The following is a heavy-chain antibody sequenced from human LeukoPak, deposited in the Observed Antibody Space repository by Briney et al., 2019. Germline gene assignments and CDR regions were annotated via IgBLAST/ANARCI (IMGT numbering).Heavy chain of an antibody. CDR3: AKRIVVVIDAFDI. Sequence: GSLRLSCAASGFTFSSYGMTWVRQAPGKGLEWVSGISGNGGGTYYADSVKGRFTISRDNSKNTLYLQMNSLRAEDTAVYYCAKRIVVVIDAFDIWGQGTMVTVSS. J-gene: IGHJ3*02. V-gene: IGHV3-23*01. CDR2: ISGNGGGT. D-gene: IGHD3-22*01. CDR1: GFTFSSYG.